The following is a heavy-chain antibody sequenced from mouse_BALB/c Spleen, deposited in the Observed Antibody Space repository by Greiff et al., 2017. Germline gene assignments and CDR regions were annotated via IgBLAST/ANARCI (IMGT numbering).Heavy chain of an antibody. D-gene: IGHD2-4*01. CDR1: GFTFTDYY. CDR3: ARDRGIYYDYDGFAY. J-gene: IGHJ3*01. Sequence: EVKLMESGGGLVQPGGSLRLSCATSGFTFTDYYMSWVRQPPGKALEWLGFIRNKANGYTTEYSASVKGRFTISRDNSQSILYLQMNTLRAEDSATYYCARDRGIYYDYDGFAYWGQGTLVTVSA. CDR2: IRNKANGYTT. V-gene: IGHV7-3*02.